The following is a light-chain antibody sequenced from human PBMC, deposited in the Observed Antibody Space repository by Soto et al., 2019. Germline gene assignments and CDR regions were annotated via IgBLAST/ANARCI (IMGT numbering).Light chain of an antibody. Sequence: EIVMTQSPAALSVSPGERATLSCRASQSVSDNLAWYQQKPGQAPRLLIFGTSTRATGIPARFSGSGSGTEFTLTISILQSEDFAVYYCQQYKNWPPWTFGQGTKVEIK. CDR3: QQYKNWPPWT. CDR2: GTS. V-gene: IGKV3-15*01. CDR1: QSVSDN. J-gene: IGKJ1*01.